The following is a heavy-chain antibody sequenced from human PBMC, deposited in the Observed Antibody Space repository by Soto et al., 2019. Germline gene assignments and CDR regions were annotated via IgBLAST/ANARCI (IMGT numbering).Heavy chain of an antibody. CDR2: ISGSGGTT. D-gene: IGHD2-2*01. CDR3: ARGGAPGALGYCISTSCYFFDAFDI. J-gene: IGHJ3*02. CDR1: GFTFSSYA. V-gene: IGHV3-23*01. Sequence: PGGSLRLSCAASGFTFSSYAVTWVRQAPGKGLEWVSGISGSGGTTDYADSVKGRFTISRDNSKNTLYLQMNSLRAEDTAVYYCARGGAPGALGYCISTSCYFFDAFDIWGQGTMVTVSS.